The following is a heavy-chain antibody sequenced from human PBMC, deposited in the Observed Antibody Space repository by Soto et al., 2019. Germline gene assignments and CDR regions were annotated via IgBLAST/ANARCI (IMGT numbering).Heavy chain of an antibody. CDR3: GGDFCGGGGSINPRTGSAP. D-gene: IGHD3-3*01. CDR1: GGSISSSSYY. V-gene: IGHV4-39*01. CDR2: IYYSGST. Sequence: SETLSLTCTVSGGSISSSSYYWGWIRQPPGKGLEWIGSIYYSGSTYYNPSLKSRVTISVDTSKNQFSLKLSSVTAADTAVYYCGGDFCGGGGSINPRTGSAPGGKGPLVPVSS. J-gene: IGHJ5*02.